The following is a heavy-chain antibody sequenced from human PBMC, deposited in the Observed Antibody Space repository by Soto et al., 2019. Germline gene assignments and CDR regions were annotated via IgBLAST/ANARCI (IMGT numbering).Heavy chain of an antibody. CDR1: GGSFSGYY. J-gene: IGHJ6*02. V-gene: IGHV4-34*01. CDR3: ARGRRSYGMDV. CDR2: INHSGST. Sequence: SETLSLTCAVYGGSFSGYYWSWIRQPPGKGLEWIGEINHSGSTNYNPSLKSRVTISVDTSKNQFSLKLSSVTAADTAVYYCARGRRSYGMDVWGQGTKVTVS.